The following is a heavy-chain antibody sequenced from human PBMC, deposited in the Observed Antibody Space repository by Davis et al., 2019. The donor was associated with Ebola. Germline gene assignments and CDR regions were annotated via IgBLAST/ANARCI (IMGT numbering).Heavy chain of an antibody. V-gene: IGHV3-21*01. CDR1: GFTFSTYS. J-gene: IGHJ4*02. D-gene: IGHD1-14*01. Sequence: GGSLRLSCAASGFTFSTYSMSWVRQAPGKGLEWVSSISSDSDYIYYADSAKGRFTISRDNSKNTLYLQMNSLRAEDTAVYYCARETGLGYWGQGTLVTVSS. CDR3: ARETGLGY. CDR2: ISSDSDYI.